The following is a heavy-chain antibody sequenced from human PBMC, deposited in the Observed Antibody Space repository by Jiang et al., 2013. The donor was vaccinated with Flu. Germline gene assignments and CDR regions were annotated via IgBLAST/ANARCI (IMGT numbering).Heavy chain of an antibody. CDR2: INPSGGST. CDR1: GYTFTSYY. CDR3: ARAQGFGESPFDTFDY. D-gene: IGHD3-10*01. Sequence: GAEVKKPGASVKVSCKASGYTFTSYYMHWVRQAPGQGLEWMGIINPSGGSTSYAXKFQGRVTMTRDTSTSTVYMELSSLRSEDTAAYYCARAQGFGESPFDTFDYWGQGTLVTVSS. V-gene: IGHV1-46*01. J-gene: IGHJ4*02.